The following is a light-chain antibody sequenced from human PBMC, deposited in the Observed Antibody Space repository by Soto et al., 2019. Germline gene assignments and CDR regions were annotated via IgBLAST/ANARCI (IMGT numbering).Light chain of an antibody. CDR3: QQRYSAPQT. CDR1: QSISTY. V-gene: IGKV1-39*01. Sequence: DIQMTQSPSSLSASIGDRVTITCRASQSISTYLNWYQQKPGRAPQLLIYAASSLQSGVPSRFKGSGSGTDFTLTISGLQTEDFATDYCQQRYSAPQTFGQGTKVAIK. CDR2: AAS. J-gene: IGKJ1*01.